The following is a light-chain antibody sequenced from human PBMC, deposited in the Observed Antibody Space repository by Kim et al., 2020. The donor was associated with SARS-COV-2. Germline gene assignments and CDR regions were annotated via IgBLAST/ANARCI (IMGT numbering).Light chain of an antibody. CDR1: QSVSNF. J-gene: IGKJ4*01. Sequence: EIVLTQSPATLSLSPGERATLSCRASQSVSNFLAWYQQKPGQAPSLLIYYASIRATGIPARFSGGGSGTDSTLTSSSLEPEDSANYYCQQRNSSLPFGGGTQLDIK. CDR2: YAS. V-gene: IGKV3-11*01. CDR3: QQRNSSLP.